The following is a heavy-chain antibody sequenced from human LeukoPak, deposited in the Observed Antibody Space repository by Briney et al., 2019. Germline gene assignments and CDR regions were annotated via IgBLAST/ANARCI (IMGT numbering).Heavy chain of an antibody. V-gene: IGHV3-21*01. J-gene: IGHJ6*03. D-gene: IGHD3-10*01. CDR1: GFTFSHYS. Sequence: GGSLRLSCAASGFTFSHYSMNWVRQAPGKGLEWVSSISSSSSYIYYADSVKGRFTISRDNAKNSLYLQMNSLRAEDTAVYYCAIANDNYYYYYMDVWGKGTTVTISS. CDR3: AIANDNYYYYYMDV. CDR2: ISSSSSYI.